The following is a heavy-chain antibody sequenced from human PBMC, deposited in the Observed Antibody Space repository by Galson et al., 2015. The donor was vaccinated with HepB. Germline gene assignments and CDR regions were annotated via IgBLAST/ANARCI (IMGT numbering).Heavy chain of an antibody. CDR2: FDPEDGET. D-gene: IGHD3-22*01. CDR1: GSTLTELS. J-gene: IGHJ5*02. Sequence: SVKVSCKVSGSTLTELSMHWVRQAPGKGLEWMGGFDPEDGETIYAQKFQGRVTMTEDTSTDTAYMELSSLRSEDTAVYYCATGSRAYDSNWFDPWGQGTLVTVSS. CDR3: ATGSRAYDSNWFDP. V-gene: IGHV1-24*01.